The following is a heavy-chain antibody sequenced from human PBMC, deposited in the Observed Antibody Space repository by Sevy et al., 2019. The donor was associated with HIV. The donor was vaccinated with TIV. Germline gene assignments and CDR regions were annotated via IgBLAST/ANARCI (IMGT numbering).Heavy chain of an antibody. CDR1: GYTFTNYG. V-gene: IGHV7-4-1*01. CDR2: INTNSGNP. D-gene: IGHD3-9*01. Sequence: ASVKVSCKGSGYTFTNYGLIWVRRAPGHGLEYMGRINTNSGNPTFAPGFAGRFVFSLDTSVSTAFLQIDSLNAEDTALYYCARAHYNYFDTWGQGSLVTVSS. CDR3: ARAHYNYFDT. J-gene: IGHJ4*02.